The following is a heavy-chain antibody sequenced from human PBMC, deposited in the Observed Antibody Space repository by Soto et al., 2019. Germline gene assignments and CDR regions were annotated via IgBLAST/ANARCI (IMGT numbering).Heavy chain of an antibody. J-gene: IGHJ5*02. Sequence: GGSLRLSCAASGFTFSSYDMHWVRQATGKGLEWVSAIGTAGDTYYPGSVKGRFTISRENAKNSLYLQMNSLRAGDTAVYYCERGALRFLEWPETAFDPWGQGTLVTVSS. CDR1: GFTFSSYD. D-gene: IGHD3-3*01. CDR3: ERGALRFLEWPETAFDP. V-gene: IGHV3-13*01. CDR2: IGTAGDT.